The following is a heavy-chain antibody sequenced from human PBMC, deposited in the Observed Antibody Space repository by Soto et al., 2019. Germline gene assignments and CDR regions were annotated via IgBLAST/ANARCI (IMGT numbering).Heavy chain of an antibody. CDR3: ARDKITGRFDY. J-gene: IGHJ4*02. CDR1: GGSFSGYY. V-gene: IGHV4-34*01. Sequence: QVQLQQWGAGLLKPSETLSLTCAVYGGSFSGYYWTWIRQPPGTGLEWIGEINHSGSTNYNPSLKSRVTISVDTSKNQFSLKLTSVTAADTAVYYCARDKITGRFDYWGQGTLVTLSS. CDR2: INHSGST. D-gene: IGHD2-8*02.